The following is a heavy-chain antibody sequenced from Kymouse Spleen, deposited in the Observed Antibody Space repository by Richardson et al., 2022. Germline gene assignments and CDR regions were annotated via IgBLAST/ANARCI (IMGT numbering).Heavy chain of an antibody. D-gene: IGHD2-8*01. CDR2: IKQDGSEK. J-gene: IGHJ4*02. CDR1: GFTFSSYW. CDR3: ALGYCTNGVCPLWD. Sequence: EVQLVESGGGLVQPGGSLRLSCAASGFTFSSYWMSWVRQAPGKGLEWVANIKQDGSEKYYVDSVKGRFTISRDNAKNSLYLQMNSLRAEDTAVYYCALGYCTNGVCPLWDWGQGTLVTVSS. V-gene: IGHV3-7*01.